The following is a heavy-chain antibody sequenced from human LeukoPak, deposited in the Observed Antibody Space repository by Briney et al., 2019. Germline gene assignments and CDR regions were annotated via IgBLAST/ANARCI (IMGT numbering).Heavy chain of an antibody. Sequence: SETLSLTCTVSGGSISSYYWSWIRQPAGKGLEWIGRIYTSGSTNYNPSLKSRVTMSVDTSKNQCSLKLSSVTAADTAVYYCARDAYYYGSGSYPLDYWGQGTLVTVSS. CDR2: IYTSGST. CDR3: ARDAYYYGSGSYPLDY. CDR1: GGSISSYY. J-gene: IGHJ4*02. D-gene: IGHD3-10*01. V-gene: IGHV4-4*07.